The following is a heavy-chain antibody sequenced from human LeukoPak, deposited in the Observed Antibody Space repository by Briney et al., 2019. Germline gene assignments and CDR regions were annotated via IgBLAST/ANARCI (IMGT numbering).Heavy chain of an antibody. D-gene: IGHD6-13*01. J-gene: IGHJ5*02. V-gene: IGHV4-59*01. CDR2: IYYSGST. Sequence: SETLSLTCTVSGGSISSYYWSWIWQPPGKGLEWIGYIYYSGSTNYNPSLKSRVTISVDTSKNQFSLKLSSVTAADTAVYYCARYSSSWYLWRGWFDPWGQGTLVTVSS. CDR3: ARYSSSWYLWRGWFDP. CDR1: GGSISSYY.